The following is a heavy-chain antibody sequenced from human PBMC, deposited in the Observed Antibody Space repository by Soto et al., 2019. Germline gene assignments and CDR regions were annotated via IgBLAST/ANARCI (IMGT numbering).Heavy chain of an antibody. CDR2: ISAYAGNT. V-gene: IGHV1-18*01. Sequence: QAQLVQSGAEVKKPGASVKVSCKASGYTFTSYGIDWVRQAPGQGLQWLGWISAYAGNTKYAQILQGRVSLTTETSTNTAYMELMSLRSDDTAMYFCARGGYYDSSGSRNYYYYGMNVWGQGTTVTGSS. D-gene: IGHD3-22*01. J-gene: IGHJ6*02. CDR1: GYTFTSYG. CDR3: ARGGYYDSSGSRNYYYYGMNV.